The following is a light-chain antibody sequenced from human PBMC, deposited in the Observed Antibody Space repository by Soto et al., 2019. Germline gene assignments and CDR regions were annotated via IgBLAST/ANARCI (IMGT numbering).Light chain of an antibody. CDR2: SVF. Sequence: DIQMAQSPSSLSASVGDRVSITCRASLSIGTYLNWYQQTPGQAPRLLIHSVFKLQGGVPSRFSGSGSGTEFILTISSLQPEDSATYYCHQGYSSPQTFGQGTKVEIK. V-gene: IGKV1-39*01. CDR1: LSIGTY. J-gene: IGKJ2*01. CDR3: HQGYSSPQT.